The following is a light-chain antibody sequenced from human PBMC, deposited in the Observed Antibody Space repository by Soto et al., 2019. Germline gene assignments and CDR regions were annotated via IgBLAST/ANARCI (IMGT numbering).Light chain of an antibody. CDR1: SSNIGNNF. V-gene: IGLV1-51*01. J-gene: IGLJ2*01. Sequence: QSVLTQSPSVSAAPGQKVTISCSGSSSNIGNNFVSWNQQLPGTAPKLLIYDNNKRPSGIPDRFSGSKSGTSATLGITGLQTGDEADYYCGTWDSSLSAVVFGGGTKLTVL. CDR2: DNN. CDR3: GTWDSSLSAVV.